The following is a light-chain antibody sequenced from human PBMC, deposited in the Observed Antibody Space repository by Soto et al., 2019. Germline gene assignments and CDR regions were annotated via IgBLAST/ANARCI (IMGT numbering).Light chain of an antibody. CDR3: SSYTTGNTRV. J-gene: IGLJ3*02. CDR2: EVS. CDR1: SSDVGGYNY. Sequence: QSALTQPASVSGSPGQSITISWTGTSSDVGGYNYVSWYQQHPGKAPKLMIYEVSNRPSGVSNRFSGSKSGNTASLTISGLQAEDEADYYCSSYTTGNTRVFGGGTKLTVL. V-gene: IGLV2-14*01.